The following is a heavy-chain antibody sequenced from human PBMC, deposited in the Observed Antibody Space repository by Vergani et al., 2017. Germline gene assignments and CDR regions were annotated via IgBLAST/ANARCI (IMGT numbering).Heavy chain of an antibody. CDR2: VFWDADK. J-gene: IGHJ4*02. Sequence: QITLKESGPTLVKPTQTLPLTCTFSGFSLTTRGVAVGWIRHPPGKALEWLAIVFWDADKRYSPSLRNRVTITRDTSRIQVVLTMTNIDPVDTATYYCTXRPDCSVGHCYEYYWGQGTLVTVSS. CDR1: GFSLTTRGVA. CDR3: TXRPDCSVGHCYEYY. V-gene: IGHV2-5*02. D-gene: IGHD2-15*01.